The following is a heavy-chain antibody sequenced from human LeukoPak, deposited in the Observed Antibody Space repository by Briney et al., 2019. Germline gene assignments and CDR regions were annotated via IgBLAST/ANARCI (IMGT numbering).Heavy chain of an antibody. CDR2: IYYSGST. CDR3: AREPYSSSWYYYYYYMDV. D-gene: IGHD6-13*01. Sequence: PSETLSLTCTVSGGSISSSSYYWGWIRQPPGKGLEWIGSIYYSGSTYYNPSLKSQVTISVDTSKNQFSLKLSSVTAADTAVYYCAREPYSSSWYYYYYYMDVWGKGTTVTVSS. V-gene: IGHV4-39*07. CDR1: GGSISSSSYY. J-gene: IGHJ6*03.